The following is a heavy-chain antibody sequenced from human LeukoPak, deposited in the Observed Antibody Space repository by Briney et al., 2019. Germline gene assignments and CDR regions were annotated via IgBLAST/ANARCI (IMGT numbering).Heavy chain of an antibody. CDR1: SFTFSNAW. CDR3: ARVGSGSYCLDGFDI. V-gene: IGHV3-23*01. Sequence: GGSLRLSCAASSFTFSNAWMNWVRWAPGKGLEWVSGISGSGGSTYSADSVKGRFTIFRDNSKNTLYLQINSLRAEDTAVYYCARVGSGSYCLDGFDIWGQGTMVTVSS. D-gene: IGHD1-26*01. CDR2: ISGSGGST. J-gene: IGHJ3*02.